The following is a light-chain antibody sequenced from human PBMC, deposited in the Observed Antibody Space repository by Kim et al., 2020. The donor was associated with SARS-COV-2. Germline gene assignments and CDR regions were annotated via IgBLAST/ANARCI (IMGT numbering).Light chain of an antibody. Sequence: SYELTQPPSVSVSPGQTATITCSGDKLGDKYTCWYQQRPGRSPVVVIYQDNKRPSGIPGRFSGSNSGNTASLTISGTQAMDEADYYCQAWDSSTASYVFGTGTKVTV. CDR2: QDN. V-gene: IGLV3-1*01. CDR1: KLGDKY. CDR3: QAWDSSTASYV. J-gene: IGLJ1*01.